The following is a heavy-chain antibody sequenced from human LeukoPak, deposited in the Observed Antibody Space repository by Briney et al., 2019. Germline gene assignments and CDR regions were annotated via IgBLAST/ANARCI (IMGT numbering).Heavy chain of an antibody. V-gene: IGHV1-46*01. CDR3: AEGYYYYMDV. J-gene: IGHJ6*03. CDR1: RFTFTSYY. CDR2: INPNSGST. Sequence: ASVKVSCKTSRFTFTSYYMHWVRQAPGQGLEWMGMINPNSGSTSYAQKFQGRVTMTRDTSTSTAYMDLSRLRSDDTAVYYCAEGYYYYMDVWGKGTTVTVSS.